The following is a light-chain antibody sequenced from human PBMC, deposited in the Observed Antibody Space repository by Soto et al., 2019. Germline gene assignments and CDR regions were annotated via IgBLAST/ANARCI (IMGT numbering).Light chain of an antibody. CDR2: GAS. CDR3: QQYNNWLT. CDR1: QSVSSN. Sequence: EIVMTQSPATLSVSPGERATLSCRASQSVSSNLAWYQQKPGQAPRLLIYGASTRATGIPARFSGSGSGTEFTLTISRLQAEAFAVYCCQQYNNWLTFGGGTKVEIK. J-gene: IGKJ4*01. V-gene: IGKV3-15*01.